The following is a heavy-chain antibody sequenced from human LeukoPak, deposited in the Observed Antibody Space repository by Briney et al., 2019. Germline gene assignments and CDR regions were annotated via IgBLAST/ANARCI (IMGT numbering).Heavy chain of an antibody. CDR1: GFTFSSIW. V-gene: IGHV3-7*02. CDR3: AKNGGPHGMDV. J-gene: IGHJ6*02. CDR2: IKHDGSGT. D-gene: IGHD3-16*01. Sequence: GGSLRLSCATSGFTFSSIWMSWVRQAPGKGLERVANIKHDGSGTNYVDSVKGRFTISRDNAKNSLHLQMNSLRVEDTAVYYCAKNGGPHGMDVWGQGTTVTVSS.